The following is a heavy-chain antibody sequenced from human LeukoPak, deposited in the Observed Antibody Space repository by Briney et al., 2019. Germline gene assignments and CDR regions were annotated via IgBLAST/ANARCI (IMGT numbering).Heavy chain of an antibody. CDR2: IYYSGST. V-gene: IGHV4-39*01. CDR3: ARRLVYYFDY. Sequence: SETLSLTCTVSGGSVSSSSYYWGWIRQPPGKGLEWIGSIYYSGSTYYNPSLKSRVTISVDTSKNQFSLKLSSVTAADTAVYYCARRLVYYFDYWGQGTLVTVSS. D-gene: IGHD5/OR15-5a*01. CDR1: GGSVSSSSYY. J-gene: IGHJ4*02.